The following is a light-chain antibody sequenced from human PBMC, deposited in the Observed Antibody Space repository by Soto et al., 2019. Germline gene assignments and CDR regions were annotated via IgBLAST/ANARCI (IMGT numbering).Light chain of an antibody. CDR1: ESVSIF. J-gene: IGKJ1*01. V-gene: IGKV1-39*01. Sequence: DIQMTQSPSSPSASVGDRVTITCRASESVSIFLNWYQQKPRKAPKLLIFAASTLQSGVPSRFSGSGSGTDFALTISSLQPEDFATYYCQKNNKTPRTFGQGTKV. CDR3: QKNNKTPRT. CDR2: AAS.